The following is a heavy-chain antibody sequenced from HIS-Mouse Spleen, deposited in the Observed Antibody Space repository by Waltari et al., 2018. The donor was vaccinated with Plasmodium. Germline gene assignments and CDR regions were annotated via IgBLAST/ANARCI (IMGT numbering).Heavy chain of an antibody. V-gene: IGHV4-38-2*02. Sequence: QVQLQESGPGLVKPSETQSLTCTVSGYSISSGYYWGWIRPPPGKGLEWIGSIYHSGSTYYNPSLKSRVTISVDTSKNQFSLKLSSVTAADTAVYYCARVDYGSGDYYYYYGMDVWGQGTTVTVSS. J-gene: IGHJ6*02. CDR2: IYHSGST. CDR3: ARVDYGSGDYYYYYGMDV. CDR1: GYSISSGYY. D-gene: IGHD3-10*01.